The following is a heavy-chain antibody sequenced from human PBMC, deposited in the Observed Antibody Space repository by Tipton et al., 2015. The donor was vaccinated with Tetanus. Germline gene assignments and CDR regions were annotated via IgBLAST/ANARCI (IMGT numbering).Heavy chain of an antibody. V-gene: IGHV3-23*01. CDR1: GFTFSNYA. CDR3: ARWLECIIAELDF. Sequence: YLRLFCAASGFTFSNYAMIWVRQAPGKGLEWVPAISASGRNTYYADSVKGRFTSSRDNSKNIHYLEMSSLRAEDTAVYYCARWLECIIAELDFRLPGTLVALSS. J-gene: IGHJ4*02. D-gene: IGHD5-18*01. CDR2: ISASGRNT.